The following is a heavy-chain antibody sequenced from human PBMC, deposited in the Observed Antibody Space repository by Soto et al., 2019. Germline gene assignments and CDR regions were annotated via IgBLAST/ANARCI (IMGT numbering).Heavy chain of an antibody. J-gene: IGHJ3*02. CDR1: GVTFSSYA. Sequence: GGSLRLSCSASGVTFSSYAMHWVRQAPGKGLEYVSAISSNGGSTYYADSVKGRFTISRDNSKNTLYLQMSSLRAEDTAVYYCVKETYYYDSSGYYPHDAFDIWGQGTMVTVSS. D-gene: IGHD3-22*01. V-gene: IGHV3-64D*06. CDR3: VKETYYYDSSGYYPHDAFDI. CDR2: ISSNGGST.